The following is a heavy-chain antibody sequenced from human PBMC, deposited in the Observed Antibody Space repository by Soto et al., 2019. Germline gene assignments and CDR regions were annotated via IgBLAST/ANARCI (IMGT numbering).Heavy chain of an antibody. CDR2: MSYDGKNG. CDR3: ARGGPVSRDFDL. CDR1: GFTFSRFA. V-gene: IGHV3-30*04. J-gene: IGHJ4*02. Sequence: QAQLLESGGGVVQPGSSLRLSCSGSGFTFSRFALDWVRQAPGKGLEWLAVMSYDGKNGHYADSVKGRFSISRDNSKNMLFLHMVSLKIEDTAMYFCARGGPVSRDFDLWGPGTLVSVSS. D-gene: IGHD2-8*01.